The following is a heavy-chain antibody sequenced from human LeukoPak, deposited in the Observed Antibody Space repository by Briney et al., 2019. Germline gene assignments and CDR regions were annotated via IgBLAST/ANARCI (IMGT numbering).Heavy chain of an antibody. V-gene: IGHV1-46*01. CDR3: ARGSGSSNYLADY. J-gene: IGHJ4*02. D-gene: IGHD6-13*01. Sequence: ASVKVSCKASGYTFTSYYVDWVRQAPGQGLEWMGIIDPGGGSTSYAQKFQGRVTMTRDTSTSTVYMELSSLRSEDTAVYYCARGSGSSNYLADYWGQGTLVTVSS. CDR1: GYTFTSYY. CDR2: IDPGGGST.